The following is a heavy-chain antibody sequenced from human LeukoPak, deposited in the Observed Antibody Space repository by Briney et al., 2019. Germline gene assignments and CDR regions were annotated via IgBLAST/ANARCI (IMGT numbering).Heavy chain of an antibody. Sequence: LSLTCTVSGGSISSGGYYWSWIRQHPGKGLEWVAVISYDGSNKYYADSVKGRFTISRDNSKNTLYLQMNSLRAEDTAVYYCAREFGSGNYRALDYWGQGTLVTVSS. D-gene: IGHD3-10*01. CDR1: GGSISSGG. V-gene: IGHV3-30-3*01. CDR3: AREFGSGNYRALDY. CDR2: ISYDGSNK. J-gene: IGHJ4*02.